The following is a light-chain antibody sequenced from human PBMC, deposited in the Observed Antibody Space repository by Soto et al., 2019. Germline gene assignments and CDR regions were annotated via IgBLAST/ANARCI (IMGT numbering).Light chain of an antibody. V-gene: IGLV2-23*02. Sequence: QSALTQPASVSGSPGQSITISCTGTSSDVGNYVLVSWYQQHPGKAPKLIIYEVTKRPSGVSDRFSGSKSGNTASLTISGLQAEDEADYYCCSYAGGSTGVFGGGTQLTVL. CDR2: EVT. CDR1: SSDVGNYVL. CDR3: CSYAGGSTGV. J-gene: IGLJ3*02.